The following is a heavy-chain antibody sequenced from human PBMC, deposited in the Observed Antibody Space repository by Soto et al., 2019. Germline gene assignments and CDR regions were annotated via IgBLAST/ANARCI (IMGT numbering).Heavy chain of an antibody. CDR1: GFTFSSYG. D-gene: IGHD6-19*01. J-gene: IGHJ6*02. CDR3: AKIEAVAGYYYYYYGMDV. CDR2: ISYDGSNK. Sequence: GGSLRLSCAASGFTFSSYGMHWVRQAPGKGLEWVAVISYDGSNKYYADSVKGRFTISRDNSKNTLYLQMNSLRAEDTAVYYCAKIEAVAGYYYYYYGMDVWGQGTTVTVSS. V-gene: IGHV3-30*18.